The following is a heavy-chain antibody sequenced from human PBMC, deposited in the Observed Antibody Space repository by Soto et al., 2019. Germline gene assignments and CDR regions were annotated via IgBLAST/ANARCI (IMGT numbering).Heavy chain of an antibody. J-gene: IGHJ6*02. V-gene: IGHV4-30-2*01. CDR3: ARVPDV. Sequence: WTWIRQPPGKGLEWIGYTYHSGSTYYNPSLKSRVTISVDRSKNQFSLKLNSVTAADTAVYYCARVPDVWGQGTTVTVSS. CDR2: TYHSGST.